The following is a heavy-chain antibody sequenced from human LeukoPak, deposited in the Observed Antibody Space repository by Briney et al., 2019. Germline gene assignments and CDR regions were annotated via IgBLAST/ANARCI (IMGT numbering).Heavy chain of an antibody. D-gene: IGHD3-10*01. CDR1: EYTFTSYD. V-gene: IGHV1-18*01. J-gene: IGHJ3*02. Sequence: ASVKVSCKASEYTFTSYDINWVRQATGQGLEWMGWISPYTGNTNYAQKLQGRVTMTTDTSTSTAYMELRSLRSDDAAVYYCARSITMVRGVHDAFDIWGQGTMVTVSS. CDR2: ISPYTGNT. CDR3: ARSITMVRGVHDAFDI.